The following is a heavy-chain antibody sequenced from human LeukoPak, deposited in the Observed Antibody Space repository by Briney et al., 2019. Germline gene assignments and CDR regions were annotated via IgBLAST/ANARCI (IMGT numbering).Heavy chain of an antibody. CDR3: ARVAPLNSSGWKYFFDH. J-gene: IGHJ4*02. CDR1: GYTLSELP. V-gene: IGHV1-24*01. D-gene: IGHD6-19*01. CDR2: FDPEDGET. Sequence: GASVKVSRKVSGYTLSELPMHWVRQAPGKGLEWMGGFDPEDGETISAPKFQGRLTMTEDTSRDTAYMELSSLRSDDTAVYYCARVAPLNSSGWKYFFDHWGQGTLVTVSS.